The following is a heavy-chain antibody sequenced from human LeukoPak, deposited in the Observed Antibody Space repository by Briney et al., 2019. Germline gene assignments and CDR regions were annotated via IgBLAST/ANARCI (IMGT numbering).Heavy chain of an antibody. CDR3: TRKTPGRTPFDY. V-gene: IGHV3-23*01. CDR1: GFTFSSYA. CDR2: VGTSADT. Sequence: AGGSLRLSCLASGFTFSSYAMDWVRQAPGQGLQWVSAVGTSADTYYADSVRGRFTISRDNSKNTLYLQMDSLRAEDTAIYYCTRKTPGRTPFDYWGQGTLVTVSS. D-gene: IGHD2-15*01. J-gene: IGHJ4*02.